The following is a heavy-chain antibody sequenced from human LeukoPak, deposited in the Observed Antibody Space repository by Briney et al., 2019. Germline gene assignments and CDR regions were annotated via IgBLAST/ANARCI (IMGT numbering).Heavy chain of an antibody. CDR3: ANPAYSSRLGYFDY. J-gene: IGHJ4*02. D-gene: IGHD6-19*01. CDR1: GFTFSSYA. Sequence: GGSLRLSCAASGFTFSSYAMSWVRQAPGKGLELVLAISGSGGSTYYADSVKGRFTLDRDNSKNTLYLQMNSLRAEDTAVYYCANPAYSSRLGYFDYWGQGTLVTVSS. CDR2: ISGSGGST. V-gene: IGHV3-23*01.